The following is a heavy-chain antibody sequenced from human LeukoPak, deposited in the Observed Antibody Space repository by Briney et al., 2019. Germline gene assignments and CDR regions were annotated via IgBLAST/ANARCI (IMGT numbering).Heavy chain of an antibody. V-gene: IGHV4-34*01. D-gene: IGHD3-9*01. CDR1: GGSFSGYY. CDR2: INHSGST. Sequence: SETLSLTCAVYGGSFSGYYWSWIRQPPGKGLEWIGEINHSGSTNYNPSLKSRVTISVDTSKNQFSLKLSSVTAADTAVYYCASHLSYYEIFTGYYSCWFDPWGQGTLVTVPS. J-gene: IGHJ5*02. CDR3: ASHLSYYEIFTGYYSCWFDP.